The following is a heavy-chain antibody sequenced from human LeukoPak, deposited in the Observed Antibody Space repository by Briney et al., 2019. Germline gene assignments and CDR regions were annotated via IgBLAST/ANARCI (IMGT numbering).Heavy chain of an antibody. CDR3: ATYSTNGVCSFDY. V-gene: IGHV1-69*05. D-gene: IGHD2-8*01. CDR2: IIPIFGTA. J-gene: IGHJ4*02. CDR1: GGTFSSYD. Sequence: SVKVSCKASGGTFSSYDISWVRQAPGQGLEWMGRIIPIFGTANYAQKFQGRVTITTDESTSTAYMELSSLRSEDTAVYYCATYSTNGVCSFDYWGQGTLVTVSS.